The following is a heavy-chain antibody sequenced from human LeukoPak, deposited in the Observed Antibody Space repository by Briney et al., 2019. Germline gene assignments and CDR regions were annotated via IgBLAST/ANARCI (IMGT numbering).Heavy chain of an antibody. Sequence: GGSLRLSCGASGFTFSSYGMHWVRPAPGKGLEWVAFIRYDGSNKYYADSVKGRFTISRDNSKNTLYLQMNSLRAEDTAVYYCAKDIGTYLSYQFVFDYWGQGTLVTVSS. CDR3: AKDIGTYLSYQFVFDY. J-gene: IGHJ4*02. CDR1: GFTFSSYG. V-gene: IGHV3-30*02. CDR2: IRYDGSNK. D-gene: IGHD1-26*01.